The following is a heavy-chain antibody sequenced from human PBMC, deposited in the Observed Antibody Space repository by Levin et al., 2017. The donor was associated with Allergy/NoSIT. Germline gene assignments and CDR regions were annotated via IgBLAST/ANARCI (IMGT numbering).Heavy chain of an antibody. CDR1: GFSFGSFW. D-gene: IGHD4-17*01. Sequence: GGSLRLSCAASGFSFGSFWMSWVRQAPDRGLEWVALMSPDGSDTRYVDSLEGRFTISRDNTKNSLSLQMNSLRAEDTAVYYCARDPAYGAVDCWGQGTLVTVSS. CDR2: MSPDGSDT. V-gene: IGHV3-7*04. CDR3: ARDPAYGAVDC. J-gene: IGHJ4*02.